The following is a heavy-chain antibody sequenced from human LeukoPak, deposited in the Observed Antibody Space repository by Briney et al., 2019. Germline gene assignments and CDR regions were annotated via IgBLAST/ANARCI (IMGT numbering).Heavy chain of an antibody. CDR2: IKQDGSEK. CDR1: GFTFSSYW. J-gene: IGHJ3*02. V-gene: IGHV3-7*01. D-gene: IGHD5-24*01. Sequence: PGGSLRLSCAASGFTFSSYWMSWVRQAPGKGLEWVANIKQDGSEKYYVDSVKGRFTISRDNAKNSLYLQMNSLRTEDTAVYYCARGGEMATITLGDAFDIWGQGTMVTVSS. CDR3: ARGGEMATITLGDAFDI.